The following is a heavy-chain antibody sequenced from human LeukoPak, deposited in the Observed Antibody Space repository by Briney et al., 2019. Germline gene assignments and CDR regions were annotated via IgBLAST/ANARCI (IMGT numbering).Heavy chain of an antibody. D-gene: IGHD6-19*01. CDR2: INPHSGGT. V-gene: IGHV1-2*02. J-gene: IGHJ5*02. CDR3: AGTTGSGWYYWFDP. CDR1: RYTFTDYY. Sequence: ASVTVPYMPSRYTFTDYYLHWVRQAPAQGLDWMGWINPHSGGTNYAQKFQGRVTMTRDTSISTAYMELSRLRSDDTAVYYCAGTTGSGWYYWFDPWGQGTLVTVSS.